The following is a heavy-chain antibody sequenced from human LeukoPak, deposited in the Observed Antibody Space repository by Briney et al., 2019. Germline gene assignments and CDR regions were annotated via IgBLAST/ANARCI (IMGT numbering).Heavy chain of an antibody. CDR2: IYYSGST. Sequence: PSETLSLTCTVSGGSISSSSYYWGWIRQPPGKGLEWIGSIYYSGSTYYNPSLKSRVTISVDTSKNQFSLKLSSVTAADTAVYYCATIAARLDYWGQGTLVTVSS. V-gene: IGHV4-39*01. CDR3: ATIAARLDY. J-gene: IGHJ4*02. CDR1: GGSISSSSYY. D-gene: IGHD6-6*01.